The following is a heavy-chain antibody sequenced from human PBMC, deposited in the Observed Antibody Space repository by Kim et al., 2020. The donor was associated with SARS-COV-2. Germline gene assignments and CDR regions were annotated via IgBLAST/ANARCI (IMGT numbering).Heavy chain of an antibody. J-gene: IGHJ6*02. D-gene: IGHD3-16*01. CDR2: ISGSSTLR. Sequence: GGSLRLSCKASGFTFSRHAMDWVRQAPGKGLEWVSSISGSSTLRNYAESVRGRFTISRDTSTKSVFLQMTGLRVEDTAVYYCARWRGRRGICETSECYDSGFDGWGQGTAVIVSS. CDR1: GFTFSRHA. V-gene: IGHV3-21*01. CDR3: ARWRGRRGICETSECYDSGFDG.